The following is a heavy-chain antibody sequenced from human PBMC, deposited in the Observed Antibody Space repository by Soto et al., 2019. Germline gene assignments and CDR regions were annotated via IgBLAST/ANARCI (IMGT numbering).Heavy chain of an antibody. J-gene: IGHJ3*02. CDR3: AKEAFIAVAGGYAFDI. Sequence: GGSLRLSCAASGFTFSSYAMSWVRQAPGKGLEWVSAISGSGGSTYYADSVKGRFTISRDNSKNTLYLQMNSLRAEDTAVYYCAKEAFIAVAGGYAFDIWGQGTMVTVSS. V-gene: IGHV3-23*01. D-gene: IGHD6-19*01. CDR1: GFTFSSYA. CDR2: ISGSGGST.